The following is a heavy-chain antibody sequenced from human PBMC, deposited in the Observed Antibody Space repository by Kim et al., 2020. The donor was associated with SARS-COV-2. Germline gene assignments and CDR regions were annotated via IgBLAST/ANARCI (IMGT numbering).Heavy chain of an antibody. D-gene: IGHD2-2*01. V-gene: IGHV3-15*01. CDR3: TADIPGGSRGIDY. Sequence: YAAPVKGRFTISRDDSKNRLYLQMNSLKTEDTAMYYCTADIPGGSRGIDYWGQGTRVTVSS. J-gene: IGHJ4*02.